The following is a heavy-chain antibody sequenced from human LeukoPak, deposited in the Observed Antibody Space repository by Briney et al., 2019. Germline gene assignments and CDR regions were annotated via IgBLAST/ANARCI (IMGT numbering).Heavy chain of an antibody. CDR1: GFNFKSFW. CDR2: IKQDGSEK. Sequence: GGSLRLSCAASGFNFKSFWMHWVRQAPGKGLEWVANIKQDGSEKYYVDSVKGRFTISRDNAKNSLYLQMNSLRAEDTAVYYCARGGYSGYGIDYWGQGTLVTVSS. CDR3: ARGGYSGYGIDY. D-gene: IGHD5-12*01. V-gene: IGHV3-7*01. J-gene: IGHJ4*02.